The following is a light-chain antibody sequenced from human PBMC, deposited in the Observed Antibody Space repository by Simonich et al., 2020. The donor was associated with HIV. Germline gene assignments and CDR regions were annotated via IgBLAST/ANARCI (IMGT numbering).Light chain of an antibody. CDR1: QVIYNY. Sequence: DIQMTQSPSSLSASVGDRVTITCQASQVIYNYLNWYQQNPGKAPKLLIYGAFNLETGGPSRFSGNGSGTHFTFTINSLQPEDVATYYCQQYDNLPWTFGQGTKVEIK. J-gene: IGKJ1*01. V-gene: IGKV1-33*01. CDR3: QQYDNLPWT. CDR2: GAF.